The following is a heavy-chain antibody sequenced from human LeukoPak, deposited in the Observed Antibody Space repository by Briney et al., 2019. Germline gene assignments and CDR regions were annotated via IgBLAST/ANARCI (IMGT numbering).Heavy chain of an antibody. Sequence: SETLSLTCTVSGGSISSYYWSWIRQPPGKGLEWIGYIYYSGSTNYNPSLKSRVTISVDTSKTQFSLKLSSVTAADSAVYYCARVTWSGYYDWFDPWGQGTLVTVSS. CDR2: IYYSGST. J-gene: IGHJ5*02. V-gene: IGHV4-59*01. D-gene: IGHD3-3*01. CDR1: GGSISSYY. CDR3: ARVTWSGYYDWFDP.